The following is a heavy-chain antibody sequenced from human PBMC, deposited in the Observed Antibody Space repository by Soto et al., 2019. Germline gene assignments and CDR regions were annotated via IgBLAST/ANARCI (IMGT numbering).Heavy chain of an antibody. D-gene: IGHD1-26*01. CDR1: GYTFTDYY. V-gene: IGHV1-2*04. Sequence: QVQLVQSGAEVKKPGASVKVSCKASGYTFTDYYMHWVRLDPGQRLEWMGRINPNSGTTNYAQKFQGCVTMTRDTSITTVYIEVSRLRSDDTAVYYWARVPRGGSYGVDVWGQGTTVTVSS. J-gene: IGHJ6*02. CDR2: INPNSGTT. CDR3: ARVPRGGSYGVDV.